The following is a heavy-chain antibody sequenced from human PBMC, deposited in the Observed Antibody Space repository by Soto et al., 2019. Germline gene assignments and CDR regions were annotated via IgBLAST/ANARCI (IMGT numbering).Heavy chain of an antibody. Sequence: QVPLVQSGAEVKKPGSSVKVSCKASGGTFSSYAISWVRQAPGQGLEWMGGIIPIFGTANYAQKFQGRVTITADESTCTAYMELSSLRSEDTAVYYCASSYLSSSWTNYSWFDPWGQGTLVTVSS. J-gene: IGHJ5*02. CDR1: GGTFSSYA. D-gene: IGHD6-13*01. CDR2: IIPIFGTA. CDR3: ASSYLSSSWTNYSWFDP. V-gene: IGHV1-69*01.